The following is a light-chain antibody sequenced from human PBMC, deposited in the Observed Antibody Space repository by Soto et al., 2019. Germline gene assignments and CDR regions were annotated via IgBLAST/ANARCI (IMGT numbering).Light chain of an antibody. V-gene: IGLV2-23*02. Sequence: QSALTQPASVSGSPGQSITISCTRTSSDVGSYNFVSWYQQHPGEVPKVMNYEVSKRPSGVSDRFSGSKSGNTASLTISGLQAEDEADYYCCADAGRSTYVFGTGTKLTVL. CDR1: SSDVGSYNF. J-gene: IGLJ1*01. CDR3: CADAGRSTYV. CDR2: EVS.